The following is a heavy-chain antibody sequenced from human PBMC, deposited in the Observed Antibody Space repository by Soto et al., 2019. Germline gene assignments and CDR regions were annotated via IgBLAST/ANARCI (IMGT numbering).Heavy chain of an antibody. CDR2: INPNSGGT. Sequence: ASVKVSCKASGYTFTGYYMHWVRQAPGQGLEWMGWINPNSGGTNYARKFQGWVTMTRDTSISTAYMELSRLRSDDTAVYYCAREGGYSGADYGMDVWGQGTTVTVSS. J-gene: IGHJ6*02. CDR3: AREGGYSGADYGMDV. CDR1: GYTFTGYY. V-gene: IGHV1-2*04. D-gene: IGHD5-12*01.